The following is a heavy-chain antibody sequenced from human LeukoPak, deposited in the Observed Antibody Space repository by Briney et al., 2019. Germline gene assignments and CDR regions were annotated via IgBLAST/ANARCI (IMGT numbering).Heavy chain of an antibody. Sequence: GGSLRLSCAVSGFTFDDYAMHWVRQAPGKGLEWVSGISWNSGSIGYADSVKGRFTISRDNAKNSLYLQMNSLRAEDTALYYCAKGYDILTGYIDYWGQGTLVTVSS. D-gene: IGHD3-9*01. CDR1: GFTFDDYA. V-gene: IGHV3-9*01. J-gene: IGHJ4*02. CDR3: AKGYDILTGYIDY. CDR2: ISWNSGSI.